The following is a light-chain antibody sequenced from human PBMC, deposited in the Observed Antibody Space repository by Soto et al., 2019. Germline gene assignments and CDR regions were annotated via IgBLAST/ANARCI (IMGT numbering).Light chain of an antibody. J-gene: IGKJ4*01. CDR2: DAS. CDR1: QSVGKY. Sequence: EFVLTQSPGTLSLSPGARATLSCRASQSVGKYLAWYQQKPGLPPRLLIYDASNRATGIPARFSGSGSGTDFTLTISSLEPEDFAVYYCQQRTNWPLTFGGGTRVEIK. CDR3: QQRTNWPLT. V-gene: IGKV3-11*01.